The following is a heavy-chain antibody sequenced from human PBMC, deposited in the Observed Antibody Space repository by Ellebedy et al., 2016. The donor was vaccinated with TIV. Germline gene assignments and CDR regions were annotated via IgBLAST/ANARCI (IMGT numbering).Heavy chain of an antibody. V-gene: IGHV3-21*01. CDR1: GFTFSSYA. Sequence: GESLKISCAASGFTFSSYAMNWVRQTPGKGLEWISSISSSSSYIYYADSMKGRFTISRDNPKNSLYLQMNSLRAEDTAVYYCARGACMLLSCRSGYGMDVWGQGTTVTVSS. CDR2: ISSSSSYI. D-gene: IGHD2-8*01. CDR3: ARGACMLLSCRSGYGMDV. J-gene: IGHJ6*02.